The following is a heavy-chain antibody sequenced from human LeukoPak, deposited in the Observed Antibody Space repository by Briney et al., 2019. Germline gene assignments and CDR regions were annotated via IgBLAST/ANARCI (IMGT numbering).Heavy chain of an antibody. CDR2: INRDGSTT. CDR3: ARDRKSGESSEIDF. D-gene: IGHD3-10*01. J-gene: IGHJ4*02. Sequence: GGSLRLFCAASGFTFSNYWVHWVRQAPGKGLVWVSRINRDGSTTNYADSVKGRFTVSRDNAKNTLNLQMNSLRAEDTAVYYCARDRKSGESSEIDFWGQGTLVTVSS. CDR1: GFTFSNYW. V-gene: IGHV3-74*01.